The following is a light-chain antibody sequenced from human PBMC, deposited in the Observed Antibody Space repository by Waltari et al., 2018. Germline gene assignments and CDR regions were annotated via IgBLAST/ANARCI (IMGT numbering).Light chain of an antibody. CDR3: QQYNSYSLLT. CDR1: QSISNW. CDR2: KAS. Sequence: DIQMTQSPSTLSASVGERVTITCRASQSISNWLAWYQQKPGKDPQLILYKASTLESGVPSRFSGSGSGTEFTLTISSLQPYDFATYYCQQYNSYSLLTFGGGTKVEIK. J-gene: IGKJ4*01. V-gene: IGKV1-5*03.